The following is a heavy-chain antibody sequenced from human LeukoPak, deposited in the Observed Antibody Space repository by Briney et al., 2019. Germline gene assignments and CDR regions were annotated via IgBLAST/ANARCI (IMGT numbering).Heavy chain of an antibody. D-gene: IGHD2-15*01. CDR1: GGSISSSNW. CDR3: ARGYCSGGSCYPHDY. J-gene: IGHJ4*02. Sequence: PSETLSLTCAVSGGSISSSNWWSWVRQPPGKGPEWIGEIYHSGSTNYNPSLKSRVTISVDKSKNQFSLKLSSVTAADTAVYYCARGYCSGGSCYPHDYWGQGTLVTVSS. CDR2: IYHSGST. V-gene: IGHV4-4*02.